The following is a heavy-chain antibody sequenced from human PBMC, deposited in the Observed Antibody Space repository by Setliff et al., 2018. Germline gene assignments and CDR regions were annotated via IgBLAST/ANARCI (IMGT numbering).Heavy chain of an antibody. CDR3: ARGLNSDSWTFAY. Sequence: KTSETLSLTCTVSGDSIYNQFWSWVRQPPGKGLQWIGYIYSAGSTNYNPSLKSRVTISIDTSKNQFSLNLNSVTAADTAIYYCARGLNSDSWTFAYWGQGSLVTSPQ. D-gene: IGHD2-15*01. CDR2: IYSAGST. V-gene: IGHV4-4*08. J-gene: IGHJ4*02. CDR1: GDSIYNQF.